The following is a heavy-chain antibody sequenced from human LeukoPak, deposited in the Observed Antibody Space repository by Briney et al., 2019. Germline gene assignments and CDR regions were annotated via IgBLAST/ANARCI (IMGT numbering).Heavy chain of an antibody. CDR3: ASHRRSHGAEY. CDR2: VYYTGST. D-gene: IGHD5-18*01. V-gene: IGHV4-59*01. J-gene: IGHJ4*02. Sequence: SETLSLTCTVSGGSFEHYFWSWIRQPPGKGLEFIGYVYYTGSTDYSPSLKSRLIISADTAKNQFSLKLRSVTAADTAVYYCASHRRSHGAEYWGQGTLVTVSS. CDR1: GGSFEHYF.